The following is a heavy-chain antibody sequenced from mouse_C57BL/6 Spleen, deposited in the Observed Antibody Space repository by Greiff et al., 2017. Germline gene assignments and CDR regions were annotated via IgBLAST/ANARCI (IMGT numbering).Heavy chain of an antibody. CDR3: ARRGYDGWFAY. CDR2: IDPSDSYT. CDR1: GYTFTSYW. V-gene: IGHV1-59*01. J-gene: IGHJ3*01. Sequence: QVQLQQPGAELVRPGTSVKLSCKASGYTFTSYWMHWVKQRPGQGLEWIGEIDPSDSYTNYNQKFKGKSTLTVDKSSSTAYMQLSSLTSEDSAVYYCARRGYDGWFAYWGQGTLVTVSA. D-gene: IGHD2-2*01.